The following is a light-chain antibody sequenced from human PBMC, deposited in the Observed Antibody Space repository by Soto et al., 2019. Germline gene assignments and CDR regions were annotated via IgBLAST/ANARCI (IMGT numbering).Light chain of an antibody. CDR1: QTISTY. CDR3: QQSFRTPIT. Sequence: DIQMTXXPSSLSASVGDRVTITXXXSQTISTYLNXYQQKPGKAPELLIYAASSLQSGVPSRFSGSGSGTDFTLTISSLQPEDSATYYCQQSFRTPITFGQGTRLEIK. CDR2: AAS. V-gene: IGKV1-39*01. J-gene: IGKJ5*01.